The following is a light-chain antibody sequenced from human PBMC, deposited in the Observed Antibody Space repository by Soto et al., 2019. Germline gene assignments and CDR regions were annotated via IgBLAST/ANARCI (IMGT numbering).Light chain of an antibody. CDR2: GAS. Sequence: EIVLTQSPGTLSLSPGERATLSCRASQSVSSSYLAWYQQKPGQAPRLLIYGASRRATGIPDRFGGSGSGTDFTLTISRLEPEDFAVYYCKQYGSSPYTFGQGTKLEIK. CDR3: KQYGSSPYT. CDR1: QSVSSSY. J-gene: IGKJ2*01. V-gene: IGKV3-20*01.